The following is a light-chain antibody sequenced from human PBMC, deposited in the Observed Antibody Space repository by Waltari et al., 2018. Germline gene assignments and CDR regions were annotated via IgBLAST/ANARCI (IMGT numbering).Light chain of an antibody. J-gene: IGLJ1*01. V-gene: IGLV1-40*01. CDR1: SPYIGPGYG. CDR2: LDT. Sequence: QSELTQPPSVSGAPGQRVPISCTGISPYIGPGYGLPWYQHLPGTAPKLLINLDTNRPSGVPDRFSGSRSGTSASLAITGLQAEDEADYYCQSHDNRLNVYVFGTGTKVTVL. CDR3: QSHDNRLNVYV.